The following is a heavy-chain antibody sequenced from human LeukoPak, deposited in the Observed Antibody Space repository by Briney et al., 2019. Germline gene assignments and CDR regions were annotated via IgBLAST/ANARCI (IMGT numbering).Heavy chain of an antibody. Sequence: PGGSLKLSCAASGFTVSSNYMSWVRQAPGKGLEWVAVISYDGSNKYYADSVKGRFTISRDNSKNTLYLQMNSLRAEDTAVYYCARDLYDYVWGSYRFVFDYWGQGTLVTVSS. D-gene: IGHD3-16*02. V-gene: IGHV3-30-3*01. CDR2: ISYDGSNK. CDR3: ARDLYDYVWGSYRFVFDY. J-gene: IGHJ4*02. CDR1: GFTVSSNY.